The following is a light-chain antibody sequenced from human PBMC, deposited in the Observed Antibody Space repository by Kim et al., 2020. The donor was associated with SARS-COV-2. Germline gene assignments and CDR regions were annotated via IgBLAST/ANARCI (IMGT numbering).Light chain of an antibody. CDR3: QHYYNSPAT. CDR1: QSISSN. J-gene: IGKJ1*01. CDR2: DAS. Sequence: EIVMTQSPATLSVSPGERAALSCRASQSISSNFAWYQQKLGQAPRLLIYDASTRATDIPARFSGSGSGTEFTLTISSLQSEDFAVYYCQHYYNSPATFGQGTKVDIK. V-gene: IGKV3-15*01.